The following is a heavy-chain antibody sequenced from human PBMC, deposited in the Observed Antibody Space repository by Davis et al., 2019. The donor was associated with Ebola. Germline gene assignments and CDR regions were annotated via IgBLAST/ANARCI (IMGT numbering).Heavy chain of an antibody. Sequence: PGGSLRLSCKDSGNSFTSHWIGWVRQMPGKGLEWMGFIYPGDSDTRYSPSFQGQVTISADKSISTAYLQWSSLKASDTAVYFCARLSRWELRRWFDPWGQGTMVTVSS. J-gene: IGHJ5*02. V-gene: IGHV5-51*01. CDR1: GNSFTSHW. CDR3: ARLSRWELRRWFDP. CDR2: IYPGDSDT. D-gene: IGHD3-10*01.